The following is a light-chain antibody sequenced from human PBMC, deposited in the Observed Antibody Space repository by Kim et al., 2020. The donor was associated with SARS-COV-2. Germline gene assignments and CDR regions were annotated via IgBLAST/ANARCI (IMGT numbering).Light chain of an antibody. Sequence: SYELTQPPSVSVSPGQTASITCSGDKLGDKYACWYQQKPDQSPVLVIYQDSKRPSGIPERFSGSNSGNTATLTISGTQAMDEADYYCQAWDSSTVVFGGG. CDR1: KLGDKY. J-gene: IGLJ2*01. V-gene: IGLV3-1*01. CDR2: QDS. CDR3: QAWDSSTVV.